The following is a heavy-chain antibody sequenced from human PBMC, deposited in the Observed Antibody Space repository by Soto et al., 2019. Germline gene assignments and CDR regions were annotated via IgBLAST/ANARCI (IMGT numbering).Heavy chain of an antibody. CDR1: GFTFSSYA. D-gene: IGHD5-18*01. Sequence: PGGSLRLSCAASGFTFSSYAMHWVRQAPGKGLEWVAVISYDGSNKYYADSVKGRFTISRDNSKNTLYLQMNSLGAEDTAVYYCARDSGGVQLWPQGLDYWGQGTLVTVSS. CDR3: ARDSGGVQLWPQGLDY. V-gene: IGHV3-30-3*01. J-gene: IGHJ4*02. CDR2: ISYDGSNK.